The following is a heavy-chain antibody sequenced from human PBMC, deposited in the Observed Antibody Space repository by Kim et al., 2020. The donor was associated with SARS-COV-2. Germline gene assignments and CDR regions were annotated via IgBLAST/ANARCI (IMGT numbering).Heavy chain of an antibody. CDR3: SGDLLSRLWGVSYF. V-gene: IGHV3-30-3*01. Sequence: GGTLRLSCAVSGFTFSSCAMHWVRQAPGKGLGWVAVILYDGSNKNYADAVMGRFTIPRDNYKNTLYLQMNSPRAEETSVVYCSGDLLSRLWGVSYF. D-gene: IGHD3-10*01. CDR1: GFTFSSCA. J-gene: IGHJ1*01. CDR2: ILYDGSNK.